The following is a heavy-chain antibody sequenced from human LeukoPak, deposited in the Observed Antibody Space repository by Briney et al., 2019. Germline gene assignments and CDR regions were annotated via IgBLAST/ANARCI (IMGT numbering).Heavy chain of an antibody. CDR1: GFTFSSYG. D-gene: IGHD5-18*01. V-gene: IGHV3-33*01. Sequence: QAGGSLRLSCAESGFTFSSYGMHWVRQAPGKGLEWVAVIWYDGSNKYYADSVKGRFTISRDNSKNTLYLQMNSLRAEDTAVYYCASGGYSYGYGFDYWGQGALVTVSS. CDR2: IWYDGSNK. CDR3: ASGGYSYGYGFDY. J-gene: IGHJ4*02.